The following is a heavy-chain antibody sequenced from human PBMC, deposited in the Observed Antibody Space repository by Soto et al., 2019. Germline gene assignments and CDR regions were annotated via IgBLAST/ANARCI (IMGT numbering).Heavy chain of an antibody. CDR3: ARDLGGGSRGEGGGDYYYYGMDV. Sequence: QVQLVQSGAEVKKPGSSVKVSCKASGGTFSSYAISWVRQAPGQGLEWMGGIIPIFGTANYAQKFQGRVTITADESTSTAYMGLGSLRSEDTAVYYCARDLGGGSRGEGGGDYYYYGMDVWGQGTTVTVSS. CDR1: GGTFSSYA. CDR2: IIPIFGTA. V-gene: IGHV1-69*01. J-gene: IGHJ6*02. D-gene: IGHD3-16*01.